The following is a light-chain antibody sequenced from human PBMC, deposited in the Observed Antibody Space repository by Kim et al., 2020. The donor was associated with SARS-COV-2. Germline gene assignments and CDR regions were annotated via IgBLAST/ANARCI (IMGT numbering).Light chain of an antibody. CDR3: QQYADYPLT. Sequence: ASIGDRVAITCRASQGIRNYLAWFQKKPGQAPKSLIYGASNLHSGVPARFSGSGSGTDFTLTISSLQPEDFATYYCQQYADYPLTFGGGTKVDIK. J-gene: IGKJ4*01. V-gene: IGKV1-16*01. CDR2: GAS. CDR1: QGIRNY.